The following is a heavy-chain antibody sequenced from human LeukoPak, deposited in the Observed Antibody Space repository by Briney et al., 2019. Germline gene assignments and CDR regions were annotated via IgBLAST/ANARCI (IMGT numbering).Heavy chain of an antibody. Sequence: GGSLRLSCAASGFTFSSYAMSWVRQAPGKGLEWVSAISGSGGSTYYADSVKGRFTISRDNSKNTLYLQMNSLRAEDTAVYYCSPGGVYGASAGRDAFDIWGQGTMVTVSS. CDR3: SPGGVYGASAGRDAFDI. D-gene: IGHD5/OR15-5a*01. CDR1: GFTFSSYA. CDR2: ISGSGGST. J-gene: IGHJ3*02. V-gene: IGHV3-23*01.